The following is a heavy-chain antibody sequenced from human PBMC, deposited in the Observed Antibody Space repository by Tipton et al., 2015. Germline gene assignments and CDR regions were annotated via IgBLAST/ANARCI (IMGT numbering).Heavy chain of an antibody. V-gene: IGHV3-9*01. D-gene: IGHD2-21*02. CDR2: INWNSGSI. CDR1: GFTFDEYA. CDR3: AKFPGIVVVTAY. Sequence: SLRLSCAASGFTFDEYAMHWVRQAPGKGLEWVSGINWNSGSIGYADSVKGRFTVSRDNAKNSLYLQMNSLRAEDTAIYYCAKFPGIVVVTAYWGQGTLVTVSS. J-gene: IGHJ4*02.